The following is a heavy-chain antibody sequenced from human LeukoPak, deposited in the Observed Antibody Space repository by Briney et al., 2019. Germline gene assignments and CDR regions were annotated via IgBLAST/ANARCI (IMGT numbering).Heavy chain of an antibody. V-gene: IGHV3-30*03. CDR2: ISYHGSAK. CDR1: GFTISSHG. J-gene: IGHJ5*02. Sequence: GGSLRLSCVVSGFTISSHGMHWVRQAPGKGLEWVAMISYHGSAKYYGDSVQGRFTISRDNAKNSLYLQMNGLRAEDTAVYYCARDGSGSTWGQGTLVTVSS. CDR3: ARDGSGST. D-gene: IGHD6-19*01.